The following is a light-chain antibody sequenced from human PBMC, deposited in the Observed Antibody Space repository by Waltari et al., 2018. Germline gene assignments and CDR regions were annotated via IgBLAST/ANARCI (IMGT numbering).Light chain of an antibody. V-gene: IGKV1-5*03. CDR1: KSISSW. J-gene: IGKJ4*01. CDR3: QQYNGYPLT. Sequence: EIQMTQSPSTLTASVGDRAPTTCRTDKSISSWFALYQQKPGKAPKLLIYQASTLASGVPSRFSGSGSGTEFALTISSLQPDDVGTYFCQQYNGYPLTFGGGTKLEIK. CDR2: QAS.